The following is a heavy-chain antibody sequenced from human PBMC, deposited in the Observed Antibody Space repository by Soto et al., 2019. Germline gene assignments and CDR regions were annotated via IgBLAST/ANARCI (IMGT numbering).Heavy chain of an antibody. CDR2: ISYDGSNK. D-gene: IGHD1-26*01. Sequence: QHGWSLRLSCASSVFTFSSYAMHWVRQAPGKGLEWVAVISYDGSNKYYADSVKGRFTISRDNSKNTLYLQMNSLRAEDTAVYYCARDRVRWESLYYFDYWGQGTLVTVSS. J-gene: IGHJ4*02. CDR3: ARDRVRWESLYYFDY. CDR1: VFTFSSYA. V-gene: IGHV3-30-3*01.